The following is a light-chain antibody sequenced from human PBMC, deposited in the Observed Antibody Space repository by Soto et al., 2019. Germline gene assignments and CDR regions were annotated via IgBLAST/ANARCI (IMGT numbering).Light chain of an antibody. J-gene: IGKJ4*01. V-gene: IGKV3-20*01. CDR2: GAS. Sequence: EIVLTQPPGTLSLSPGEGATLSCRASQSVSSNYLAWYQQKPGQAPRLLIYGASNRATGIPDRFSGSGSGTEFTLTISRLEPEDFAVYYCQQYSSSPLTFGGGTKVDIK. CDR1: QSVSSNY. CDR3: QQYSSSPLT.